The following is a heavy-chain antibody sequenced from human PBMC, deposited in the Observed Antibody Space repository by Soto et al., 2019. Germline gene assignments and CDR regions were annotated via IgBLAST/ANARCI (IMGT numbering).Heavy chain of an antibody. D-gene: IGHD3-9*01. V-gene: IGHV3-23*01. J-gene: IGHJ4*02. CDR2: ISGSGDGT. Sequence: EVQLLEFGGGLVQPGRSLRLSCAASGFTFSSYGMSWVRQAPGKGLEWVSVISGSGDGTYYADSVKGRLTVSRDNSKNILFLQMNSLRGDDTAVYYCAKVRFDIVTGFSSRDYFDYWGRGTLITVSS. CDR1: GFTFSSYG. CDR3: AKVRFDIVTGFSSRDYFDY.